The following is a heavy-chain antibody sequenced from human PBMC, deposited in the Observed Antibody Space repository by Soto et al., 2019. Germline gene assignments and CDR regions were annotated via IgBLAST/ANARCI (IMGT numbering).Heavy chain of an antibody. CDR2: ISYDGSNK. CDR3: ARGWPRTYYDFWGGYLLSGMDV. V-gene: IGHV3-30-3*01. J-gene: IGHJ6*02. Sequence: QPGGSLRLSCAASGFTFSSYAMHWVRQAPGKGLEWVAVISYDGSNKYYADSVKGRFTISRDNSKNTLYLQMNSLRAEDTAVYYCARGWPRTYYDFWGGYLLSGMDVWGQGTTVTVSS. CDR1: GFTFSSYA. D-gene: IGHD3-3*01.